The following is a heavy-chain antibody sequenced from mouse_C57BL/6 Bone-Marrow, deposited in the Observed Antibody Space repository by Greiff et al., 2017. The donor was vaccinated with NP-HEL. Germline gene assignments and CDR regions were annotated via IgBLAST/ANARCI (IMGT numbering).Heavy chain of an antibody. CDR1: GYTFTSYW. Sequence: VQLQQSGTVLARPGASVKMSCKTSGYTFTSYWMHWVKQRPGQGLEWKGAIYPGNSDTSYNQKFKGKAKLTAVTSASTAYMELSSLTNEDSAVYYCTRPSYSNYEVWFAYWGQGTLGTVSA. CDR3: TRPSYSNYEVWFAY. J-gene: IGHJ3*01. CDR2: IYPGNSDT. D-gene: IGHD2-5*01. V-gene: IGHV1-5*01.